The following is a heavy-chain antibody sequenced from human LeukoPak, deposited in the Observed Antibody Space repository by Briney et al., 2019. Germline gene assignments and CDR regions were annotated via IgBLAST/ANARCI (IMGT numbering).Heavy chain of an antibody. CDR2: IYSGGST. V-gene: IGHV3-53*01. CDR3: ARHYYDSSGYYDY. Sequence: PGGSLRLSCAASGCTVSSNYMSWVRQAPGKGLEWVSVIYSGGSTYYADSVKGRFTISRDNSKNTLYLQMNSLRAEDTAVYYCARHYYDSSGYYDYWGQGTLVTVSS. CDR1: GCTVSSNY. D-gene: IGHD3-22*01. J-gene: IGHJ4*02.